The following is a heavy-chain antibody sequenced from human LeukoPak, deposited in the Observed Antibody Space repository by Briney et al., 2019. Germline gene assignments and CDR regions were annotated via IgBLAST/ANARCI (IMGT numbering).Heavy chain of an antibody. V-gene: IGHV3-53*01. CDR1: GFTVSSNY. CDR2: IYSGGST. J-gene: IGHJ2*01. Sequence: GGSLRLSCAASGFTVSSNYMSWVRQAPGKGLEWVSVIYSGGSTYYADSVKGRFTISRDNSKNTLYLQMNSLRAEDTAVYYCARDTRPWLRFWYFDLWGRGTLVTVSS. D-gene: IGHD5-12*01. CDR3: ARDTRPWLRFWYFDL.